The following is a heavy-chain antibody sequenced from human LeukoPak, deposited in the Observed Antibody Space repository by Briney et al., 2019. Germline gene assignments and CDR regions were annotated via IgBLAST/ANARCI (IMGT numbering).Heavy chain of an antibody. CDR1: GFTFSSYS. CDR2: ISSSSSYI. J-gene: IGHJ4*02. Sequence: GGSLRLSCAASGFTFSSYSMNWVRQAPGKGLEWVSSISSSSSYIYYADSVKGRFTISRDNAKNSLYLQMNSLRAEDTAVYYCAKGPTGNFDYWGQGTLVTVSS. V-gene: IGHV3-21*01. D-gene: IGHD1-1*01. CDR3: AKGPTGNFDY.